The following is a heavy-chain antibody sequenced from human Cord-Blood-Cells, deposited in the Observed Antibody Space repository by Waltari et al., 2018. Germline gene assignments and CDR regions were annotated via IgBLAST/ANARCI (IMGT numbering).Heavy chain of an antibody. Sequence: GVKKPGASVKVPCKASGYTLTSYYMHWVRQAPGQGLEWMGGIVPIFGTANYAQKFQGRVTITADKPTNTAYMELSSLRSEDTAVYYCARETSSSWYYYGMDVWCQGTTVTVSS. CDR1: GYTLTSYY. J-gene: IGHJ6*02. CDR2: IVPIFGTA. D-gene: IGHD6-13*01. V-gene: IGHV1-69*06. CDR3: ARETSSSWYYYGMDV.